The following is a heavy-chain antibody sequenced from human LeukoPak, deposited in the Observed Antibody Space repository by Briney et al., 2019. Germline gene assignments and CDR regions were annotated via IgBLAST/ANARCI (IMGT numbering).Heavy chain of an antibody. D-gene: IGHD3-16*01. V-gene: IGHV4-31*03. Sequence: SETLSLTCTVSGDSISSGGHYWSWIRQHPGKGLEWIGYIYYTATTYYNPSLKSRVTISLDTSKKQFSLKLRSVTAADTAVYYCARTVSDYHLDYWGQGTLVTVSS. CDR3: ARTVSDYHLDY. J-gene: IGHJ4*02. CDR2: IYYTATT. CDR1: GDSISSGGHY.